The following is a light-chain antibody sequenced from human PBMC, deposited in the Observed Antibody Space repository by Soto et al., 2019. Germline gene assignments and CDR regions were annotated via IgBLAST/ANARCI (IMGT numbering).Light chain of an antibody. CDR2: DAS. V-gene: IGKV1-5*01. Sequence: DLNTGYSPSPLWDSLLARVTVTCRASQSISNWLAWYQHKPGKAPKLLIYDASNLDSGVPSRFSGSGSGTEFSLTISYLQPDECATYYCQQYEHYCQFCQGTK. CDR3: QQYEHYCQ. J-gene: IGKJ1*01. CDR1: QSISNW.